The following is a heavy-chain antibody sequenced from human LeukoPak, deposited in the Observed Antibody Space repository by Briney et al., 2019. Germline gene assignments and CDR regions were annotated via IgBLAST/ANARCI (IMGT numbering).Heavy chain of an antibody. J-gene: IGHJ4*02. Sequence: SQTLSLTCTVSGGSISSGGYYWSWIRQHPGKGLEWIGYIYSSGSTYYNPSLKSRVTISVDTSKNQFSLKLSSVTAADTAVYYCARDTAAATVDYWGQGTLVTASS. CDR1: GGSISSGGYY. D-gene: IGHD6-13*01. CDR3: ARDTAAATVDY. V-gene: IGHV4-31*03. CDR2: IYSSGST.